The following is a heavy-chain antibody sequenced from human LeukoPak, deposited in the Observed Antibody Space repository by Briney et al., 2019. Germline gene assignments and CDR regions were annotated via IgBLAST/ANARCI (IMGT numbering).Heavy chain of an antibody. CDR2: IYYSGST. CDR3: ARDPMAGLDY. V-gene: IGHV4-59*12. D-gene: IGHD3-10*01. Sequence: SETLSLTCTVSGGSISSYYWSWIRQPPGKGLEWIGYIYYSGSTNYNPSLKSRVTMSVDTSKDQFSLKLSSVTAADTAVYYCARDPMAGLDYWGQGTLVTVSS. J-gene: IGHJ4*02. CDR1: GGSISSYY.